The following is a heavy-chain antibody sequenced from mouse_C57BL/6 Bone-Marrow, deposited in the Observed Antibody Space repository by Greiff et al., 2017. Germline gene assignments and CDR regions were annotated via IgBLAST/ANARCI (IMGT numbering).Heavy chain of an antibody. CDR1: GYTFTSYG. CDR3: ARNGLDY. CDR2: IYPRSGNP. Sequence: VKLVESGAELARPGASVKLSCKASGYTFTSYGISWVKQRTGQGLEWIGEIYPRSGNPYYNEKFKGKATLTADKSSSTAYMELRSLTSEDSAVYFCARNGLDYWGQGTTLTVSA. V-gene: IGHV1-81*01. J-gene: IGHJ2*01. D-gene: IGHD1-1*01.